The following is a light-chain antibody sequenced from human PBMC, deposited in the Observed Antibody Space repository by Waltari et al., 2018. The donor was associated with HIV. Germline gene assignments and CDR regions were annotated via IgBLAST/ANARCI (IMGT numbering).Light chain of an antibody. CDR1: NIATKT. V-gene: IGLV3-21*02. CDR3: QVWDYNSDRWV. CDR2: DDS. J-gene: IGLJ3*02. Sequence: SYVLPQPPSVSVAPGPTARITCGGTNIATKTMHWYQQRPGQAPVLVVSDDSDRPSDIPERFSGSNSANTATLSISRVEAGDEADYYCQVWDYNSDRWVFGGGTKLTVL.